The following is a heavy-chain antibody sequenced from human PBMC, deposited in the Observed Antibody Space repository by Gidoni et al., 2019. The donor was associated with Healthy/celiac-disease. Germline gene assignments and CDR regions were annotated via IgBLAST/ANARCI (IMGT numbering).Heavy chain of an antibody. J-gene: IGHJ6*02. CDR1: GYTFTGYY. CDR2: INPNSGGT. CDR3: AREKDDFWSGYYGMDV. D-gene: IGHD3-3*01. V-gene: IGHV1-2*02. Sequence: QVQLVQSGAEVKKPGASVNVSCKASGYTFTGYYMHWVRQAPGQGLEWMGWINPNSGGTNYAQKFQGRVTMTRDTSISTAYMELSRLRSDDTAVYYCAREKDDFWSGYYGMDVWGQGTTVTVSS.